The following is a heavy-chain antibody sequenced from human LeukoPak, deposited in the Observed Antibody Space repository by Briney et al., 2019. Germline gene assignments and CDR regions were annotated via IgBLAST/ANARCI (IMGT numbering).Heavy chain of an antibody. J-gene: IGHJ4*02. Sequence: SETLSLTCTVSGGSISSYYWSWIRQPPGKGLEWIGYIYYSGSTNYNPSLKSRVTISVDTSKNQFSLKLSSVTAADTAVYYCARGYYYDSSGYYHPREIDYWGQGTLVTVSS. CDR1: GGSISSYY. CDR2: IYYSGST. CDR3: ARGYYYDSSGYYHPREIDY. V-gene: IGHV4-59*01. D-gene: IGHD3-22*01.